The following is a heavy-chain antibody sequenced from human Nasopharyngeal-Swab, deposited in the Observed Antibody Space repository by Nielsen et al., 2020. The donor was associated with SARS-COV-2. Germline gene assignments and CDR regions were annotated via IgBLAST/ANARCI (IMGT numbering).Heavy chain of an antibody. CDR1: GFTFSGYS. Sequence: GESLKLSCAASGFTFSGYSMSWVSQAPGKGLEWVANIQQDGSEKYYVDSVEGRFTISRDSAKNSLFLQMNSLRAEDTAVYYCARDSSGWYPDLDYWGQGTLVTVSS. J-gene: IGHJ4*02. V-gene: IGHV3-7*01. D-gene: IGHD6-19*01. CDR3: ARDSSGWYPDLDY. CDR2: IQQDGSEK.